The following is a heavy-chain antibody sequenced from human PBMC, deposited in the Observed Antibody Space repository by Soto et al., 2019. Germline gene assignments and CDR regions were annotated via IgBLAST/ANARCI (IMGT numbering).Heavy chain of an antibody. V-gene: IGHV3-48*02. CDR2: ISSSSSTI. CDR3: ARDTYYDILTGLPPDY. Sequence: GGSPRLSCAASGFTFSSYSMNWVRQAPGKGLEWVSYISSSSSTIYYADSVKGRFTISRDNAKNSLYLQMNSLRDEDTAVYYCARDTYYDILTGLPPDYWGQGTLVTVSS. CDR1: GFTFSSYS. D-gene: IGHD3-9*01. J-gene: IGHJ4*02.